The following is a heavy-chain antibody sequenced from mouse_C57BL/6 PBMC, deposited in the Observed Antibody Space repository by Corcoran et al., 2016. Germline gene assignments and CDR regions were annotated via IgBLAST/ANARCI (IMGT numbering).Heavy chain of an antibody. V-gene: IGHV9-3*01. CDR1: GYTFTTYG. J-gene: IGHJ4*01. Sequence: QIQLVQSGPELKKPGETVKISCKASGYTFTTYGMSWVKQAPGKGLKWMGWINTYSGVPTYADDFKGRFAFSLETSASTAYLQINNLKNEDTATYFCARRRGIYYDYDEDYAMDYWGQGTSVTVSS. CDR2: INTYSGVP. D-gene: IGHD2-4*01. CDR3: ARRRGIYYDYDEDYAMDY.